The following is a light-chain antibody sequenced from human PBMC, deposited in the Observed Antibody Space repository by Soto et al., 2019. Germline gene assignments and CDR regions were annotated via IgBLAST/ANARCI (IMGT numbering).Light chain of an antibody. CDR1: NSNIGSNS. J-gene: IGLJ2*01. CDR3: GPWDSSLDDGV. CDR2: DND. Sequence: QSVLTQTPSVSAAPGQKVTISCSGSNSNIGSNSVSWYQQLPGTAPKLRIYDNDKRPSEIPDRFSGSRSGTSANLGIAGLQTGDEADYYCGPWDSSLDDGVFGGGTKLTVL. V-gene: IGLV1-51*01.